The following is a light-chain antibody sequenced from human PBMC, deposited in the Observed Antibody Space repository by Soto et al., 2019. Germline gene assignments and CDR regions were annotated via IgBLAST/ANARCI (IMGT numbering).Light chain of an antibody. J-gene: IGLJ1*01. CDR1: SSNIGNNY. V-gene: IGLV1-51*02. CDR2: ENN. Sequence: QAVVTQPPSVSAAPRQKVTISCSGSSSNIGNNYVSWYQQLPGTAPKFLIYENNKRPSGISDRFSGSKSGTSATLSITGLQTGDEADYYCATWDSGLSGYVFGTGTKLTVL. CDR3: ATWDSGLSGYV.